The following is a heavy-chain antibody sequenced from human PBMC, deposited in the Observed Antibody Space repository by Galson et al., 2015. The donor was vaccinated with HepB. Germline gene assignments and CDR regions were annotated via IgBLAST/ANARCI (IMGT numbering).Heavy chain of an antibody. CDR3: ARRLWGAEAEN. Sequence: SLRLSCAASGFTFSSYSMNWVRQAPGKGLEWISYISSSATTMYYADSVKGRFTISRDNAKNSLHLQMNSLRAEDTAVYYCARRLWGAEAENWGQGTLVTVSS. D-gene: IGHD3-16*01. CDR1: GFTFSSYS. CDR2: ISSSATTM. J-gene: IGHJ4*02. V-gene: IGHV3-48*01.